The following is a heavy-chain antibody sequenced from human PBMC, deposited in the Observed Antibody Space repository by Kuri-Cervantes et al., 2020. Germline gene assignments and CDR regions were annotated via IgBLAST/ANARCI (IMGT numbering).Heavy chain of an antibody. CDR1: GGSISSYY. D-gene: IGHD4-17*01. Sequence: SETLSLTCTVSGGSISSYYWSWIRQPPGKGLEWIGYIYYSGSTNYNPSLKSRVTISVDTSKNQFSLKLSSVTAADTAVYYCARGYDYGDHKYYFDYWGQGTLVTDSS. CDR3: ARGYDYGDHKYYFDY. J-gene: IGHJ4*02. V-gene: IGHV4-59*13. CDR2: IYYSGST.